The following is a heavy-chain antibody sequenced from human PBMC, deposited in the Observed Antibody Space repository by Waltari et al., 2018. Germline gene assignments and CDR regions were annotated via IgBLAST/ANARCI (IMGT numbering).Heavy chain of an antibody. D-gene: IGHD3-22*01. J-gene: IGHJ3*02. CDR2: IKSKTDGGTT. CDR3: TTAPYYYDSSGYPLSFDI. CDR1: GFTFSNAW. V-gene: IGHV3-15*01. Sequence: EVQLVESGGGLVKPGGSLRLSCAASGFTFSNAWMSWVRQAPGKGLEGVGRIKSKTDGGTTDYAAPVKGRFTISRDDSKNTLYLQMNSLKTEDTAVYYCTTAPYYYDSSGYPLSFDIWGQGTMVTVSS.